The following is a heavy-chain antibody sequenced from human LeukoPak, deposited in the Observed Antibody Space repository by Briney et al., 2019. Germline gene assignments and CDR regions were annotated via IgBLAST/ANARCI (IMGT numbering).Heavy chain of an antibody. V-gene: IGHV1-2*02. Sequence: ASVKVSCKASGYTFTSYDINWVRQATGQGLEWMGWINPNSGGTNYAQKFQGRVTMTRDTSISTAYMELSRLRSDDTAVYYCASRSSGWYVGVDYFDYWGQGTLVTVSS. CDR3: ASRSSGWYVGVDYFDY. J-gene: IGHJ4*02. CDR2: INPNSGGT. D-gene: IGHD6-19*01. CDR1: GYTFTSYD.